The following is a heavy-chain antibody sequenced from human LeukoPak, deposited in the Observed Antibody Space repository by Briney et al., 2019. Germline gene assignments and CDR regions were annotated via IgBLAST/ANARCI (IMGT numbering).Heavy chain of an antibody. CDR3: ARDSVYYYDSSGYYEYIDY. J-gene: IGHJ4*02. Sequence: GGSLRLSCAASGFTFSSYAVNWVRQAPGKGLEWVANIKPDGSDKYYVDSVKGRFTISRDNAKNSLFLQMNSLRAEDTAVYYCARDSVYYYDSSGYYEYIDYWGQGTLVTVSS. CDR1: GFTFSSYA. CDR2: IKPDGSDK. D-gene: IGHD3-22*01. V-gene: IGHV3-7*03.